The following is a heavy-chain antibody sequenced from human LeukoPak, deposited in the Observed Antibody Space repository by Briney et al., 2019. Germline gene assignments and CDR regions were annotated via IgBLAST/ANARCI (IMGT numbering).Heavy chain of an antibody. V-gene: IGHV3-74*01. CDR1: GFAFSSYW. CDR3: ARGYYYYYYGMDV. J-gene: IGHJ6*02. CDR2: INSDGSST. Sequence: GGSLRLSCAASGFAFSSYWMHWVRQAPGKGLVWVSRINSDGSSTSYADSVKGRFTISRDNAKNTLYLQMNSLRAEDTAVYYCARGYYYYYYGMDVWGQGTTVTVSS.